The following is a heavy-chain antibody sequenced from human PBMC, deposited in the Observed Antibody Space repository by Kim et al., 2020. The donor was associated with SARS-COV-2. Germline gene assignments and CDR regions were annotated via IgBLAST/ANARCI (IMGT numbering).Heavy chain of an antibody. D-gene: IGHD3-10*01. CDR2: INHSGGT. CDR3: VRWVVYGSGEDV. CDR1: GGSFSGYH. J-gene: IGHJ6*02. Sequence: SETLSLTCAVYGGSFSGYHWSWVRQPPGKGLEWIGEINHSGGTNYNPSLKSRVTISLDTSKHQFSLKLSSVTAADTAVYYCVRWVVYGSGEDVWGQGTTVTVSS. V-gene: IGHV4-34*01.